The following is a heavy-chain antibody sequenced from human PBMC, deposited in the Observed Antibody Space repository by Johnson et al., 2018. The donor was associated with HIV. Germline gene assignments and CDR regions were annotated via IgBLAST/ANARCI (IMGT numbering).Heavy chain of an antibody. V-gene: IGHV3-7*01. CDR1: GFTFSSYW. D-gene: IGHD2-21*02. Sequence: VQLVESGGGLVQPGGSLRLSCAASGFTFSSYWMSWVRQAPGKGLEWVANIKQDGSEKYYVDSVKGRFTISRDNAKNTLYLEMKSLRADDTAVYYCVRDDYAFHIWGQGTVVTVSS. CDR2: IKQDGSEK. J-gene: IGHJ3*02. CDR3: VRDDYAFHI.